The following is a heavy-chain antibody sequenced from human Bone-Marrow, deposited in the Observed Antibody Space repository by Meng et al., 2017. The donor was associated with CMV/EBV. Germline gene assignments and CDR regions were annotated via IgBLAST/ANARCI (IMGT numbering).Heavy chain of an antibody. D-gene: IGHD2/OR15-2a*01. CDR3: ARAGLGIVIEPRTMPGETYCFSSLDV. V-gene: IGHV1-2*02. Sequence: ASVKVSCKTSGYTFTGYYMHWVRQAPGQGLEWMGWINPNSGGTKYAQNFQGRVTMTRDTSFSTAYMELSSLRSDDTAVYYCARAGLGIVIEPRTMPGETYCFSSLDVWGQGTTVTVSS. CDR1: GYTFTGYY. CDR2: INPNSGGT. J-gene: IGHJ6*02.